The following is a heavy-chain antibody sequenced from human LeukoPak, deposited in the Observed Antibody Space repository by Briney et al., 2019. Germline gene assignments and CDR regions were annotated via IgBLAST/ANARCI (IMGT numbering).Heavy chain of an antibody. CDR2: ISAYNGNT. CDR1: GYTFTSYG. Sequence: RASVKVSCKASGYTFTSYGISWVRQAPGQGLEWMGWISAYNGNTNYAQKLQGRVTRTTDTSTSTAYMELRSLRSDDTAVYYCAIIAVAALGSYGMDVWGQGTTVTVSS. V-gene: IGHV1-18*01. D-gene: IGHD6-19*01. J-gene: IGHJ6*02. CDR3: AIIAVAALGSYGMDV.